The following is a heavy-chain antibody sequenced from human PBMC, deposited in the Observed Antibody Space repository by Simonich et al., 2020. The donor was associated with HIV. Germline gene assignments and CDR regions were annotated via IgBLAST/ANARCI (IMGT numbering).Heavy chain of an antibody. D-gene: IGHD3-3*01. CDR1: GGSISSSSYY. CDR3: ARHWGYDFWSGYYFDY. Sequence: QLQLQESGPGLVKPSETLSLTCTVSGGSISSSSYYWGWIRQPPGKGLEWIWSIYYSGRPYYNPSLKSRVTISVDTSKNQFSLKLSSVTAADTAVYYCARHWGYDFWSGYYFDYWGQGTLVTVSS. V-gene: IGHV4-39*01. CDR2: IYYSGRP. J-gene: IGHJ4*02.